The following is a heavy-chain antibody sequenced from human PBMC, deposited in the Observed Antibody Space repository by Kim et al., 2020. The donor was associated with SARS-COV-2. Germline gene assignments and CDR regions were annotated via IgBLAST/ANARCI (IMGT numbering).Heavy chain of an antibody. CDR2: IYYSGST. V-gene: IGHV4-59*01. CDR3: ARVTRITMVRGVITWFDP. J-gene: IGHJ5*02. D-gene: IGHD3-10*01. CDR1: GGSISSYY. Sequence: SETLSLTCTVSGGSISSYYWSWIRQPPGKGLEWIGYIYYSGSTNYNPSLKSRVTISVDTPKNQFSLKLSSVTAADTAVYYCARVTRITMVRGVITWFDPWGQGTLVTVSS.